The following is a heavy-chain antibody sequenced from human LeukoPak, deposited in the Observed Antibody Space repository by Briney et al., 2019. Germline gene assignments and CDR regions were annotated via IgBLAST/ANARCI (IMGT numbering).Heavy chain of an antibody. CDR1: GYTFTSYG. J-gene: IGHJ4*02. Sequence: ASVKVSCKASGYTFTSYGISWVRQAPGQGLEWMGWISAYNGNTNYARKLQGRVTMTTDTSTSTAYMELRSLRSDDTAVYYCARDSSPSKNTVRVSSLYPDYWGQGTLVTVSS. V-gene: IGHV1-18*01. CDR3: ARDSSPSKNTVRVSSLYPDY. D-gene: IGHD6-13*01. CDR2: ISAYNGNT.